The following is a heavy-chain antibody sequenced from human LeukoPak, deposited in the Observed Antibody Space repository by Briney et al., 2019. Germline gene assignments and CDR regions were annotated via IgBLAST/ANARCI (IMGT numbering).Heavy chain of an antibody. J-gene: IGHJ4*02. D-gene: IGHD5-24*01. CDR1: GGTFSSYA. CDR3: ARGQMVTITPLFDY. CDR2: IIPILGIA. Sequence: GASVKVSCKASGGTFSSYAISWVRQAPGQGLEWMGRIIPILGIANYAQKFQGRVTITADKSTSTAYMELSSLRSEDTAVYYCARGQMVTITPLFDYWGQGTLVTVSS. V-gene: IGHV1-69*04.